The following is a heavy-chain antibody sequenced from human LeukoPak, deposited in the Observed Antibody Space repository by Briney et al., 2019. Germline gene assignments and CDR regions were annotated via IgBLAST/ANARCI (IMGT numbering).Heavy chain of an antibody. CDR2: IYPLDSDT. V-gene: IGHV5-51*01. D-gene: IGHD3-22*01. Sequence: GESLKISCQTSGFIFTNYWIGWVRLMPGKGLEWMGIIYPLDSDTRYSPSLQGQVTISADASISTAYLHWSSLKASDTAMYSCARHPLDSSGYLIDYWGQGTLVTVSS. J-gene: IGHJ4*02. CDR3: ARHPLDSSGYLIDY. CDR1: GFIFTNYW.